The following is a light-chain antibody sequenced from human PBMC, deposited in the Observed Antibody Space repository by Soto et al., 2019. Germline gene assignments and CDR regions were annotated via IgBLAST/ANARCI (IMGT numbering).Light chain of an antibody. V-gene: IGLV1-40*01. CDR3: QSYDSSLISYV. Sequence: QSVLTQPPSVSGAPGQRVTISCTGSSSKIGAGYDVHWYQQLPGTAPKLLIYGNNNRPSGVPDRFSGSKSGTSASLAITGLQAEDEADYYCQSYDSSLISYVFGTGTKLTVL. J-gene: IGLJ1*01. CDR2: GNN. CDR1: SSKIGAGYD.